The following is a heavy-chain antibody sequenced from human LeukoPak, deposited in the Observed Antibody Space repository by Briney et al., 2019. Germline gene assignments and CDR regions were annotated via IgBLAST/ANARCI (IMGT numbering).Heavy chain of an antibody. Sequence: SVKVSCKASGGTFSSYTISWVRQAPGQGLEWMGRIIPILGIANYAQKFQGRVTITADKSTSTAYMELSSLRSEDTAVYYCARGSWYYDSSGPDGGYLEYFQHWGQGTLVTVSS. J-gene: IGHJ1*01. CDR1: GGTFSSYT. CDR2: IIPILGIA. CDR3: ARGSWYYDSSGPDGGYLEYFQH. D-gene: IGHD3-22*01. V-gene: IGHV1-69*02.